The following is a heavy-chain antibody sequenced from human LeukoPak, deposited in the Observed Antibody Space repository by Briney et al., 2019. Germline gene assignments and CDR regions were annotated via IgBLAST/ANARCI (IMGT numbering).Heavy chain of an antibody. Sequence: GGSLRLSCAASGFTFTKAWTSWVRQAPGKGLEWVGQFKSKTDGGTTDYAAPVKGRFAISRDDSKNSLYLLMNSLKTEDTAVYYCTTEAYGDYVPDYWGQGTLVTGSS. CDR3: TTEAYGDYVPDY. D-gene: IGHD4-17*01. V-gene: IGHV3-15*01. J-gene: IGHJ4*02. CDR1: GFTFTKAW. CDR2: FKSKTDGGTT.